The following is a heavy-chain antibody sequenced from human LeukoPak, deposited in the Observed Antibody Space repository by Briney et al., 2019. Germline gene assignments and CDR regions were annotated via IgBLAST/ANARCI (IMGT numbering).Heavy chain of an antibody. D-gene: IGHD5-12*01. CDR2: IYHSGST. V-gene: IGHV4-30-2*01. J-gene: IGHJ4*02. CDR1: GGSISSGGYS. Sequence: PSETLSLTCAVSGGSISSGGYSWSWIRQPPGKGLEWIGYIYHSGSTYYNPSLKSRVTISVDRSKNHFSLKLSSVTAPETDGYYCARGFSGDGYNTPYFDYWGQGTLVTVSS. CDR3: ARGFSGDGYNTPYFDY.